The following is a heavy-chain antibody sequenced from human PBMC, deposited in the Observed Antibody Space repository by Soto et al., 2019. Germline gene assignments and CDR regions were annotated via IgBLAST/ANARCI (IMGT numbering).Heavy chain of an antibody. Sequence: ASVKVSCKASGYTFTSYGISWVRQAPGQGLEWMGWISAYNGNTNYAQKLQGRVTMTTDTSTSTAYMELRSLRSDDTAVYYCARVRVAIFGVVIMQGWFDPWGQGTLVTSPQ. CDR2: ISAYNGNT. V-gene: IGHV1-18*01. CDR3: ARVRVAIFGVVIMQGWFDP. CDR1: GYTFTSYG. J-gene: IGHJ5*02. D-gene: IGHD3-3*01.